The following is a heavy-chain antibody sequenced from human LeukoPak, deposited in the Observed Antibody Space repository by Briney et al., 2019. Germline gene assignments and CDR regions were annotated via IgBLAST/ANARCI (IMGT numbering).Heavy chain of an antibody. D-gene: IGHD6-19*01. V-gene: IGHV3-23*01. J-gene: IGHJ3*01. Sequence: GGSLRLSCAASGFTFSNYAMSWVRQAPGKGLEWVSAISGSGGTTYYADSVKGRFTISRDNSKNTLYLQMNSLRAEDTAVYYCAKRCVRGWSTDAFDFWGQGTMVTVSS. CDR2: ISGSGGTT. CDR3: AKRCVRGWSTDAFDF. CDR1: GFTFSNYA.